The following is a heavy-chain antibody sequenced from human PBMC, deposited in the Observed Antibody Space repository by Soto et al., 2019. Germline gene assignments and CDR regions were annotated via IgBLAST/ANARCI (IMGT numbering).Heavy chain of an antibody. J-gene: IGHJ4*02. V-gene: IGHV3-21*06. CDR3: ARESEDLTSKFDY. CDR2: ISSTTNYI. Sequence: LRLSCAASGFTFTRYSMNWVRQAPGKGLEWVSSISSTTNYIYYGDSMKGRFTISRDNAKNSPYLEMNSLRAEDTAVYYCARESEDLTSKFDYWGQGTLVTVSS. CDR1: GFTFTRYS.